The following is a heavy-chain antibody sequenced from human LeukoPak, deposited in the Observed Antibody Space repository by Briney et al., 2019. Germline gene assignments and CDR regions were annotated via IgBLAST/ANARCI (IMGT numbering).Heavy chain of an antibody. CDR3: ARSRRIGAVAVYFDY. CDR2: IYYSGST. D-gene: IGHD6-19*01. J-gene: IGHJ4*02. CDR1: GGSISSGGYY. V-gene: IGHV4-31*03. Sequence: PSETLSLTCTVSGGSISSGGYYWSWIRQHPGKGLEWIGYIYYSGSTYYNPSLKSRVTISVDTSKNQFSLKLSSVTAADTAVYYCARSRRIGAVAVYFDYWGQGTLVTVSS.